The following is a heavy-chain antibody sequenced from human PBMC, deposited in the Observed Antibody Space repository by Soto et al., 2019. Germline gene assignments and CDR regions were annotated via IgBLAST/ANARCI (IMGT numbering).Heavy chain of an antibody. CDR2: ITVNGIT. Sequence: QVQQLESGPGLVKPWDTLSLTCTVSGAYVSDFSWSWIRQPAGKGLEWIGRITVNGITQYTPSFRRRGTMSMDTSRNQFSLHLQSATAADTALYYCAIESGENWTYEAHWGQGTLVTVSS. J-gene: IGHJ1*01. V-gene: IGHV4-4*07. D-gene: IGHD1-7*01. CDR3: AIESGENWTYEAH. CDR1: GAYVSDFS.